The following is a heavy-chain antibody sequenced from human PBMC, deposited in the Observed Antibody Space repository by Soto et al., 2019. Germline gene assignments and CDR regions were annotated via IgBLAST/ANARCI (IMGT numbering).Heavy chain of an antibody. V-gene: IGHV3-23*01. CDR1: GFTFSSYA. CDR3: AKGPRFTVTNPFDY. D-gene: IGHD4-17*01. CDR2: IIGSGGAT. J-gene: IGHJ4*02. Sequence: GGSLRLSCAASGFTFSSYAMSWVRQTPGKGLEWVSGIIGSGGATYNADSVKGRFTISRDTSKNTVYLQMNSLRAEDTAVYYCAKGPRFTVTNPFDYWGQGTLVTVSS.